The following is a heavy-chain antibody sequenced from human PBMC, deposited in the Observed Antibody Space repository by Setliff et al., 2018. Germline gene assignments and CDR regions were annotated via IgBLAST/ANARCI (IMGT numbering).Heavy chain of an antibody. D-gene: IGHD3-10*01. CDR3: ARDLGATYYYGSGKNWFEP. CDR1: GFTFSSYS. Sequence: PGGSLRLSCAASGFTFSSYSMNWVRQAPGKGLEWVSYISSSSSTIYYADSVKGRFTISRDNAKNSLYLQMNSLRAEDTAVYYCARDLGATYYYGSGKNWFEPWGQGTLVTVSS. CDR2: ISSSSSTI. J-gene: IGHJ5*02. V-gene: IGHV3-48*01.